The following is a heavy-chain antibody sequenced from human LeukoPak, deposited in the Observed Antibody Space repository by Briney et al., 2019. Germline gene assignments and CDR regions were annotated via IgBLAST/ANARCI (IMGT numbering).Heavy chain of an antibody. CDR2: IYHSGST. CDR1: GGSISSYY. D-gene: IGHD3-3*01. V-gene: IGHV4-38-2*02. Sequence: SETLSLTCTVSGGSISSYYWGWIRQPPGKGLEWIGSIYHSGSTYYNPSLKSRVTISVDTSKNQFSLKLSSVTAADTAVYYCARVRLEDYYYMDVWGKGTTVTVSS. CDR3: ARVRLEDYYYMDV. J-gene: IGHJ6*03.